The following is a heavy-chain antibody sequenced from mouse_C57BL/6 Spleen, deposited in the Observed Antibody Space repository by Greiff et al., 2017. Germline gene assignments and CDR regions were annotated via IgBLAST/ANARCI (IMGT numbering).Heavy chain of an antibody. Sequence: QVQLQQPGAELVRPGSSVKLSCKASGYTFTSYWMHWVKQRPIQGLAWIGNIDPSDSETHYNQKFKDKATLTVDKSSSTAYMQLSSLTSEDSAVYYCARDGYGSSFAWFAYWGQGTLVTVSA. D-gene: IGHD1-1*01. V-gene: IGHV1-52*01. CDR1: GYTFTSYW. CDR2: IDPSDSET. CDR3: ARDGYGSSFAWFAY. J-gene: IGHJ3*01.